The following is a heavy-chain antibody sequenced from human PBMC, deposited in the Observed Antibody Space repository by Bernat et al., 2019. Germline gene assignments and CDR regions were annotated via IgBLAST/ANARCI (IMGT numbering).Heavy chain of an antibody. D-gene: IGHD2-21*02. V-gene: IGHV3-15*01. CDR1: GFTFNNAW. CDR3: TTEAIVVVTAVDY. CDR2: LKSKTEGGTT. Sequence: EVQLVESGGGLVEPGGSLRLSCAASGFTFNNAWMSWVRQAPGKGVEWVGRLKSKTEGGTTDYAAPVKGRFTISRDDSKNALYLQMNSLKTEDTGVYYCTTEAIVVVTAVDYWGQGTLVTVSS. J-gene: IGHJ4*02.